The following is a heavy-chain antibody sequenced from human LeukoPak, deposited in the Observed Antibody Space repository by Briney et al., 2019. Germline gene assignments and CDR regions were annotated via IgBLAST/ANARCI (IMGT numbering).Heavy chain of an antibody. J-gene: IGHJ4*02. V-gene: IGHV4-59*01. CDR2: IYYSGST. CDR3: ARGSRELYYFDY. D-gene: IGHD1-7*01. Sequence: SETLSLTCTVSGGSISSYYWSWIRQPPGKGLEWIGYIYYSGSTKYNPSLKSRVTITVDASNTQCTRKLSSVTAADTAVYYCARGSRELYYFDYWGQGTLVTVSS. CDR1: GGSISSYY.